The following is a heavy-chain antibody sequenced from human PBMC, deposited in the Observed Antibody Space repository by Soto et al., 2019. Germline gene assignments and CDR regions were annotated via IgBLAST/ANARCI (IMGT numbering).Heavy chain of an antibody. J-gene: IGHJ6*02. Sequence: ASLKVSCKASGYTFTGYYMHWVRQAPGQGLEWMGWINPNSGGTNYAQKFQGRVTMTRDTSISTAYMELSRLRSDDTAVYYCARDHDYGDYGLYYGMDVWGQGTTVTVSS. CDR3: ARDHDYGDYGLYYGMDV. CDR2: INPNSGGT. D-gene: IGHD4-17*01. CDR1: GYTFTGYY. V-gene: IGHV1-2*02.